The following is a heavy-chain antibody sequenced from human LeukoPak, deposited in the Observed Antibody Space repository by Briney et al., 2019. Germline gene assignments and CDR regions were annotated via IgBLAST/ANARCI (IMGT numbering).Heavy chain of an antibody. V-gene: IGHV1-18*01. CDR1: GYTFTPYG. CDR3: ARDNDGYSSSSWFDP. CDR2: ISAYNGNT. Sequence: APVKVSCKASGYTFTPYGISSVPQAPGQRLEGMGWISAYNGNTDYAQTLQGRVTMTTDTSTSTAYMELRSLRSDDTAVYYCARDNDGYSSSSWFDPWGQGTLVTVSS. J-gene: IGHJ5*02. D-gene: IGHD6-13*01.